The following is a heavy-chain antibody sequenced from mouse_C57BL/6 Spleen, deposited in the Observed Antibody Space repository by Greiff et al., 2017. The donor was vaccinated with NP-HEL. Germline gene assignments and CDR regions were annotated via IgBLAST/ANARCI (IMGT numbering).Heavy chain of an antibody. CDR1: GYAFSSSW. D-gene: IGHD1-1*01. CDR2: IYPGDGDT. V-gene: IGHV1-82*01. CDR3: ARVGTTVVAPLDY. J-gene: IGHJ2*01. Sequence: QVQLQQSGPELVKPGASVKISCKASGYAFSSSWMNWVKQRPGKGLEWIGRIYPGDGDTNYNGKFKGKATLTADKSSSTAYMQLSSLTSEDSAVYFCARVGTTVVAPLDYWGKGTTLSVSS.